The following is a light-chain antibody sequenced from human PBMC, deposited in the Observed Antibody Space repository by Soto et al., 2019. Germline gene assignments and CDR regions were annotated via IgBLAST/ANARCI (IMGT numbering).Light chain of an antibody. CDR3: QQRYNWPWT. CDR1: QSVRNY. V-gene: IGKV3-11*01. Sequence: EIVLTQSPATLSLSPGERATLSCRASQSVRNYLAWYQQKPGQAPRLLIYDASNGATGIPARFSGSGSGTDFTLTIRSLEPEHFAVYCCQQRYNWPWTFGQGNKVEIK. CDR2: DAS. J-gene: IGKJ1*01.